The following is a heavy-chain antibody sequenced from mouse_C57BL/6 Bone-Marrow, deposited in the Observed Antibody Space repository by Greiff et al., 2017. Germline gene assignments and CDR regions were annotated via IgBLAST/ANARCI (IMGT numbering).Heavy chain of an antibody. V-gene: IGHV1-55*01. CDR3: ARERTIYYDYDGSVWYFDV. J-gene: IGHJ1*03. CDR1: GYTFTSYW. D-gene: IGHD2-4*01. CDR2: IYPGSGST. Sequence: QVQLKQPGAELVKPGASVKMSCKASGYTFTSYWITWVKQRPGQGLEWIGDIYPGSGSTNYNEKFKSKATLTVDTSSSTAYMQLSSLTSEDSAVYYCARERTIYYDYDGSVWYFDVWGTGTTVTVSS.